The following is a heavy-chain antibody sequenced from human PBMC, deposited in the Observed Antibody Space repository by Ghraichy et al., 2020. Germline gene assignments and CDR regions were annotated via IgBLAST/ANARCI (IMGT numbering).Heavy chain of an antibody. Sequence: GESLNISCAASGFTFSSCAMSWVRQAPGKELEWVSGISQSGGDTYYADSVKGRFTISRDNSNNTLHLQMKSLRAEDTAVYYCAKRERDHYGAFQIWGQGAVVTASS. CDR2: ISQSGGDT. V-gene: IGHV3-23*01. J-gene: IGHJ3*02. CDR3: AKRERDHYGAFQI. CDR1: GFTFSSCA. D-gene: IGHD3-10*01.